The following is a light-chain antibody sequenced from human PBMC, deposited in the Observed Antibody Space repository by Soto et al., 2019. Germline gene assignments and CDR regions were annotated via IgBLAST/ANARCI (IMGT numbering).Light chain of an antibody. CDR2: EVN. CDR1: SSDVGGYNY. CDR3: SSYTSDFRRV. J-gene: IGLJ1*01. V-gene: IGLV2-14*01. Sequence: QSVLTQPASVSGSPGQSITISCTGTSSDVGGYNYVAWYQQHPGKAPKLMIYEVNNRPSGVSNRFSGSKSGNTASLTISGLQAEDEADYYCSSYTSDFRRVFGTGTKLTVL.